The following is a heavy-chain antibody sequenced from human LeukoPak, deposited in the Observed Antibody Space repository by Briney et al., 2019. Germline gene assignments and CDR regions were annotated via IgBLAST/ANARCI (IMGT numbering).Heavy chain of an antibody. J-gene: IGHJ4*02. Sequence: PSETLSLTCTVSGGSISSSSYYWGWIRQPPGKGLEWIGSIYYSGSTYYNPSLKSRFTISLDTSKNQFSLKLSSVTAADTAVYFCARLGYGVPAARGDYWGQGTLVTVSS. V-gene: IGHV4-39*07. CDR3: ARLGYGVPAARGDY. D-gene: IGHD2-2*01. CDR1: GGSISSSSYY. CDR2: IYYSGST.